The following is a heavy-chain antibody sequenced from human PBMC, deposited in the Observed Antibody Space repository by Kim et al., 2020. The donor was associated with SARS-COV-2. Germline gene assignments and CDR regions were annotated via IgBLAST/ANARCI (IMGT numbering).Heavy chain of an antibody. CDR2: IRTKANNYET. J-gene: IGHJ4*02. V-gene: IGHV3-73*01. CDR1: GFTFSDSA. D-gene: IGHD4-17*01. CDR3: TRLYGATSDMGIDF. Sequence: GGSLRLSCAASGFTFSDSAIHWVRLASGKGLEWVGRIRTKANNYETGYATSVKGRFTISRDDSQNTAYLQMNSLKIEDTAVYYCTRLYGATSDMGIDFWGPGTHVTVSS.